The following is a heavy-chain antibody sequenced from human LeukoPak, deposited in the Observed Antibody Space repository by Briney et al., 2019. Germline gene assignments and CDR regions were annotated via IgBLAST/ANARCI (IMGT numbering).Heavy chain of an antibody. J-gene: IGHJ4*02. V-gene: IGHV4-59*08. D-gene: IGHD6-13*01. CDR2: IYYTGSS. CDR3: ASGDAGIARFDY. CDR1: GGSLSGYY. Sequence: SETLSLTCTVSGGSLSGYYWTWIRQPPGKGLEWIGYIYYTGSSNYNPSLKSRVTISGDTSNNQFSLKLSSVTAADTAVYYCASGDAGIARFDYWGQGTLLTVSS.